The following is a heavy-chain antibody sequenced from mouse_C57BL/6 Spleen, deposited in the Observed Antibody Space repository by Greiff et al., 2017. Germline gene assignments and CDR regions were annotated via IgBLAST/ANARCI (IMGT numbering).Heavy chain of an antibody. CDR1: GYTFTSYW. CDR3: TREGDYVPAWFAY. Sequence: QVQLQQPGAELVRPGSSVKLSCKASGYTFTSYWMHWVKQRPGRGLEWIGRIDPNSGGTKYNEKFQSKATLTVDKPSSTAYMQLSSLTSEDSAVYYSTREGDYVPAWFAYWGQGTLVTVSA. CDR2: IDPNSGGT. V-gene: IGHV1-72*01. D-gene: IGHD1-1*02. J-gene: IGHJ3*01.